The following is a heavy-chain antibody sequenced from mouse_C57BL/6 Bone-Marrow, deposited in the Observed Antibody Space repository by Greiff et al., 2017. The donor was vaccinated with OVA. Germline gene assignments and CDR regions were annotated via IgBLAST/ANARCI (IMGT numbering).Heavy chain of an antibody. V-gene: IGHV1-19*01. CDR2: INPYNGGT. Sequence: EVKLQQPGPVLVKPGASVKMSCKASGYTFTDYYMNWVKQSHGKSLEWIGVINPYNGGTSYNQKFKGKATLTVDKSSSTAYMELNSLTSEDSAVLYYARYKPDDEMDYWGQGTSVTVSA. J-gene: IGHJ4*01. D-gene: IGHD1-3*01. CDR1: GYTFTDYY. CDR3: ARYKPDDEMDY.